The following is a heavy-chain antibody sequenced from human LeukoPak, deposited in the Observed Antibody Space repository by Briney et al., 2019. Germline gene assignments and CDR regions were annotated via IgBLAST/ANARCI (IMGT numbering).Heavy chain of an antibody. CDR2: LYSGGSA. V-gene: IGHV3-66*01. D-gene: IGHD3-16*01. J-gene: IGHJ4*02. Sequence: GGSLRLSCAASGFTVSSNSMSWVRQAPGKGLEWVSVLYSGGSAFFADSVKDRFFISRDNSKNTLNLQMNSLRVEDTAVYYCASPHKGGPYFDYWGQGTLVTVSS. CDR3: ASPHKGGPYFDY. CDR1: GFTVSSNS.